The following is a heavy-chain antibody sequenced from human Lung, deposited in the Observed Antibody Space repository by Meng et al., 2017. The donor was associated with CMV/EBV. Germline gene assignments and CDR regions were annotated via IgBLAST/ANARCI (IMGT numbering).Heavy chain of an antibody. CDR2: ISAYNGNT. Sequence: VQLVAAGAEVKKPGASVKVSCKASGYTFTSYGITWVRQAPGQGLEWMGWISAYNGNTNYAQKLQGRITMTTDTSTRTAYMELRSLRSDDTAVYYCAVSSSSWYQNWFDPWGQGTLVTVSS. J-gene: IGHJ5*02. V-gene: IGHV1-18*01. D-gene: IGHD6-13*01. CDR1: GYTFTSYG. CDR3: AVSSSSWYQNWFDP.